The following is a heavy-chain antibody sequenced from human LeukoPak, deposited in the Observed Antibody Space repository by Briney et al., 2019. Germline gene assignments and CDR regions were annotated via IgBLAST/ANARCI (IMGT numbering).Heavy chain of an antibody. CDR2: IYTSGST. Sequence: SETLSLTCTVSGGSISSGSYYWSWIRQPAGKGLEWIGRIYTSGSTNYNPSLKSRVTISVDTSKNQLSLKLSSVTAADTAVYYCARERREQLLPPYTRLVTYFDYWGQGTLVTVSS. D-gene: IGHD1-26*01. CDR3: ARERREQLLPPYTRLVTYFDY. J-gene: IGHJ4*02. V-gene: IGHV4-61*02. CDR1: GGSISSGSYY.